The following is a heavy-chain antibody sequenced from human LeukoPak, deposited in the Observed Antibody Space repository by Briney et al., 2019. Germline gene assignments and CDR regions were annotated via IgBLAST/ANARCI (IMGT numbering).Heavy chain of an antibody. Sequence: SETLSLTCTVSGGSISSYYWSWIRQPPGKGLEWIGYIYYSGSTNYNPSLKSRVTISVDTSKSQFSLKLSSVTAADTAVYYCARGYCSSTSCLYYYYYYMDVWGKGTTVTISS. D-gene: IGHD2-2*01. CDR3: ARGYCSSTSCLYYYYYYMDV. J-gene: IGHJ6*03. CDR2: IYYSGST. CDR1: GGSISSYY. V-gene: IGHV4-59*08.